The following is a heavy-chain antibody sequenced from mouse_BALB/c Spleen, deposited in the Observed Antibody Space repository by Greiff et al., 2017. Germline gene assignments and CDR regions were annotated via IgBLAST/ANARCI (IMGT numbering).Heavy chain of an antibody. V-gene: IGHV1-63*02. CDR3: AREGLLRYYFDY. CDR2: IYPGGGYT. D-gene: IGHD1-1*01. J-gene: IGHJ2*01. CDR1: GYTFTNYW. Sequence: VKLVESGAELVRPGTSVKISCKASGYTFTNYWLGWVKQRPGHGLEWIGDIYPGGGYTNYNEKFKGKATLTADTSSSTAYMQLSSLTSEDSAVYFCAREGLLRYYFDYWGQGTTLTVSS.